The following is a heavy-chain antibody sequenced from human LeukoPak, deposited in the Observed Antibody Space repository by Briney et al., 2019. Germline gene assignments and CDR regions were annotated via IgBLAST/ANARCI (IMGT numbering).Heavy chain of an antibody. J-gene: IGHJ4*02. CDR1: GYTFTGYY. Sequence: ASVKVSCMASGYTFTGYYMHWVRQAPGQGLEWMGWINPNSGGTNYAQKFQGRVTMTRDTSISTAYMELSRLRSDDTAVYYCARVPPAGYCSSTSCYGPFDYWGQGTLVTVSS. D-gene: IGHD2-2*01. CDR3: ARVPPAGYCSSTSCYGPFDY. V-gene: IGHV1-2*02. CDR2: INPNSGGT.